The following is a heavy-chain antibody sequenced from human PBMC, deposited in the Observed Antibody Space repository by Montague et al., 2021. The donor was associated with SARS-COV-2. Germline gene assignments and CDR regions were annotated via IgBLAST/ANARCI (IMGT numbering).Heavy chain of an antibody. J-gene: IGHJ2*01. Sequence: SETLSLTCTVSGGSISSSSYYWGWIRQPPGKGPEWIGCIYYSGTTFYNPSLRSRVTMSVDTSKNQFSLRLSSVTAADTAVFYCAREGAGYWYFDLWGRGTLVTVSS. CDR2: IYYSGTT. D-gene: IGHD4/OR15-4a*01. V-gene: IGHV4-39*02. CDR1: GGSISSSSYY. CDR3: AREGAGYWYFDL.